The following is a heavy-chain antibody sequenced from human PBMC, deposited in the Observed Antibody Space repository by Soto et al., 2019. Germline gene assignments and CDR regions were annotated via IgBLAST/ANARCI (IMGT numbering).Heavy chain of an antibody. Sequence: QVQLVQSGAEVKKPGSSVKVSCKASGGTFSSYTISWVRQAPGQGLEWMGRIIPILGIANYAQKFQGRVTITADKSTSTAYRELSSLRSEDTAVYYCARGGIVVVPAAMGYYYYGMDVWGQGTTVTVSS. J-gene: IGHJ6*02. CDR2: IIPILGIA. V-gene: IGHV1-69*02. CDR3: ARGGIVVVPAAMGYYYYGMDV. D-gene: IGHD2-2*01. CDR1: GGTFSSYT.